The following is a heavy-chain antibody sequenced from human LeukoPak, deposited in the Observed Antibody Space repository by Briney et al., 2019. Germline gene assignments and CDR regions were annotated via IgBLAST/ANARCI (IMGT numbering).Heavy chain of an antibody. CDR2: ISAYNGNT. V-gene: IGHV1-18*01. J-gene: IGHJ6*02. Sequence: GSSVKVSCRASGYTFTSYGISWVRQAPGQGLEWMGWISAYNGNTNYAQKLQGRVTMTTDTSTSTAYMELRSLRSDDTAVYYCARGGYCSSTSCYLYGMDVWGQGTTVTVSS. D-gene: IGHD2-2*01. CDR3: ARGGYCSSTSCYLYGMDV. CDR1: GYTFTSYG.